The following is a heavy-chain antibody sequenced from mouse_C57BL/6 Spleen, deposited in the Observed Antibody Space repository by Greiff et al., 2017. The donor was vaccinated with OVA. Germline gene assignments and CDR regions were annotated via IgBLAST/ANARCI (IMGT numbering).Heavy chain of an antibody. V-gene: IGHV5-4*01. Sequence: EVKLMESGGGLVKPGGSLKLSCAASGFTFSSYAMSWVRQTPEKRLEWVATISDGGSYTYYPANVKGRFTISRDNAKNNLYLQMSHLESEDTAMYYCAREAGHFDYWGQGTTLTVSS. D-gene: IGHD3-3*01. CDR1: GFTFSSYA. CDR3: AREAGHFDY. J-gene: IGHJ2*01. CDR2: ISDGGSYT.